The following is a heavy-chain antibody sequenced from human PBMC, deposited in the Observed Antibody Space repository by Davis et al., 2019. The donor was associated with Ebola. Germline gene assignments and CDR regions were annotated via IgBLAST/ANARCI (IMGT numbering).Heavy chain of an antibody. D-gene: IGHD4-17*01. CDR2: IYSGGNT. V-gene: IGHV3-53*01. J-gene: IGHJ2*01. CDR3: ARHGFGDFWYFGL. Sequence: GGSLRLSCAASGFTVSGNYMSWVRQAPGKGLEWVSVIYSGGNTIYADSVKGRLTISRDNSKNTLYLQMNDLRDEDTAMYYCARHGFGDFWYFGLWGRGTLVTVSS. CDR1: GFTVSGNY.